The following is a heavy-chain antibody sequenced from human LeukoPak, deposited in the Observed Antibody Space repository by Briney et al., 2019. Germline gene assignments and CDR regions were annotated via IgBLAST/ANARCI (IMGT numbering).Heavy chain of an antibody. J-gene: IGHJ4*02. Sequence: HPGGSLRLSCAASGFTVSSNYMSWVRQAPGKGLEWVSVIYSGGSTYYADSVKGRFTISRDNSKNTLYLQMNSLRAEDTAVYYCARVRVPAAMGEYYFDYWGQGTLVTVSS. CDR3: ARVRVPAAMGEYYFDY. CDR1: GFTVSSNY. D-gene: IGHD2-2*01. V-gene: IGHV3-53*01. CDR2: IYSGGST.